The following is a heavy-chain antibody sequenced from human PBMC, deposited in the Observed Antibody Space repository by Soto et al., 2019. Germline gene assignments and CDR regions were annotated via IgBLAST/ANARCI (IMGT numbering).Heavy chain of an antibody. CDR3: ARGCGRASCPYYMEV. V-gene: IGHV4-34*01. J-gene: IGHJ6*03. Sequence: SETLSLTYAVYGGSFSGYYWSWIRQPPGKGLEWIGEINHSGSTNYNPSLKSRVTISVDTSKNQFSLKLSSVTAADTAVYYCARGCGRASCPYYMEVWGKGTTVTVSS. CDR2: INHSGST. D-gene: IGHD2-2*01. CDR1: GGSFSGYY.